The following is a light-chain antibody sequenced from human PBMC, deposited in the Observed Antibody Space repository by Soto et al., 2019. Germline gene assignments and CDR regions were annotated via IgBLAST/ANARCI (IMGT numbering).Light chain of an antibody. J-gene: IGKJ1*01. CDR1: PSVATT. CDR3: QHYNSYSEA. CDR2: GAS. Sequence: VMTQSPATRSESPGERVTLSFRASPSVATTLAWYQQRTGQAPRLVIYGASKRAIGLPARFSGSGSGTEFTLTISSLQPDDFATDYCQHYNSYSEACGQGTKVDIK. V-gene: IGKV3-15*01.